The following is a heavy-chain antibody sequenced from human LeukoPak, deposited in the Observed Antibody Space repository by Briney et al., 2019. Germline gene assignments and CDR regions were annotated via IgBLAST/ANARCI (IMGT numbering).Heavy chain of an antibody. CDR3: ARDLSGDTAMVADY. D-gene: IGHD5-18*01. Sequence: GGSLRLPCAASGFTFSDYYMSWIRQAPGKGREWVSYISSSGSTIYYADSVKGRFTISRDNAKNSLYLQMNSLRAEDTAVYYCARDLSGDTAMVADYWGQGTLVTVSS. V-gene: IGHV3-11*01. CDR2: ISSSGSTI. J-gene: IGHJ4*02. CDR1: GFTFSDYY.